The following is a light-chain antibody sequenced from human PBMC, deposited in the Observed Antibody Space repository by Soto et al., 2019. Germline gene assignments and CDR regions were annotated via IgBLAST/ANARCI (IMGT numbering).Light chain of an antibody. CDR1: QNIRNE. CDR2: GAS. CDR3: QHYADLPYT. V-gene: IGKV1-33*01. J-gene: IGKJ2*01. Sequence: DIQMTQSPSSLSASVGDRVTFTCQASQNIRNELYWYQQKPGKAPRLLISGASNLETGVPSRFSGSGSGTDFAFTISSLQSEVIATYYCQHYADLPYTFGQGTKLEI.